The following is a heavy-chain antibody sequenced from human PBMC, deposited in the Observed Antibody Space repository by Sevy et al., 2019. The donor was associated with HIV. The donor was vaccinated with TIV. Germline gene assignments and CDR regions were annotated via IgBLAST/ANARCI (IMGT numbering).Heavy chain of an antibody. CDR1: GFTFSSAW. CDR2: IKSKTDGGTI. CDR3: ITDPGYRGYDEEVINYYYYGMDV. J-gene: IGHJ6*02. V-gene: IGHV3-15*01. Sequence: GGSLRLSCAASGFTFSSAWMSWVRLAPGKGLEWVGRIKSKTDGGTIDYAAPVKGRFTSSREDLKNTLYRQMNSLKTEDTAVYYCITDPGYRGYDEEVINYYYYGMDVWGQWTTVTVSS. D-gene: IGHD5-12*01.